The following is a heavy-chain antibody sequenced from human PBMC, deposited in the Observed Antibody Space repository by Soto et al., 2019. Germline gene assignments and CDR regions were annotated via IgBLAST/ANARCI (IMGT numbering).Heavy chain of an antibody. V-gene: IGHV4-30-2*01. J-gene: IGHJ4*02. CDR2: IYHSGST. CDR1: GGSISSGGYS. D-gene: IGHD2-2*01. CDR3: AGDSTHRYCSSTSCSKGFDY. Sequence: SETPSLTCAVSGGSISSGGYSWSWIRQPPGKGLEWIGYIYHSGSTYYNPSLKSRVTISVDRSKNQFSLKLSSVTAADTAVYYCAGDSTHRYCSSTSCSKGFDYWGQGTLVTVSS.